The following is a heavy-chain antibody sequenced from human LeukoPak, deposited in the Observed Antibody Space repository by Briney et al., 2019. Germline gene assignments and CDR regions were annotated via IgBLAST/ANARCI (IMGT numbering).Heavy chain of an antibody. J-gene: IGHJ5*02. V-gene: IGHV3-33*08. CDR2: IWSDGTNK. CDR1: GFTFTSYA. Sequence: GGSLRLCCAASGFTFTSYAIHWVRQAPGKGPEWVAMIWSDGTNKYYADSVKGRFTISRDNSKNTLYLQMNSLRAEDTAVYYCARDRLAVTGTGPWWFDPWGQGTLVTVSS. CDR3: ARDRLAVTGTGPWWFDP. D-gene: IGHD6-19*01.